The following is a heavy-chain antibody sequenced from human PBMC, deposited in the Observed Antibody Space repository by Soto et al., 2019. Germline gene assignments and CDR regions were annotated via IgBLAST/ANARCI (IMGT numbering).Heavy chain of an antibody. D-gene: IGHD1-26*01. J-gene: IGHJ4*02. Sequence: GGSLRFSCAASGFTFSSYAMHWVRQAPGKGLEWVAVISYDGSNTYYADSVKGRFTISRDNSKNTLYLQMNSLRAEDTAFYYCVRGASLNFDYWGQGTLVTVSS. V-gene: IGHV3-30*04. CDR2: ISYDGSNT. CDR1: GFTFSSYA. CDR3: VRGASLNFDY.